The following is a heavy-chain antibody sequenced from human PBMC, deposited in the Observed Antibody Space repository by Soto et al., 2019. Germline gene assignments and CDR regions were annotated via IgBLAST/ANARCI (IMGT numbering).Heavy chain of an antibody. D-gene: IGHD3-10*01. J-gene: IGHJ4*02. V-gene: IGHV3-23*01. CDR2: ISGSGGST. CDR3: AKDWLRWPIMVRETPPMSGPAY. Sequence: GGSLRLSCAAFGFTFSSYAMSWVRQAPGKGLEWVSAISGSGGSTYYADSVKGRFTISRDNSKNTLYLQMNSLRAEDTAVYYCAKDWLRWPIMVRETPPMSGPAYWGQGTLVTVSS. CDR1: GFTFSSYA.